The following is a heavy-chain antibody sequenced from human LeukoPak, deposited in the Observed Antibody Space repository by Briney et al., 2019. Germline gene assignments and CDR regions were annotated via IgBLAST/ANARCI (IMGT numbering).Heavy chain of an antibody. CDR1: GYTLTELS. J-gene: IGHJ4*02. CDR2: FDPEDGET. CDR3: ATETSRSSWYAFDY. D-gene: IGHD6-13*01. V-gene: IGHV1-24*01. Sequence: ASVKVSCKVSGYTLTELSMHWVRQAPGKGLGWMGGFDPEDGETIYAQKFQGRVTMTEDTSTDTAYMELSSLRSEDTAVYYCATETSRSSWYAFDYWGQGTLVTVSS.